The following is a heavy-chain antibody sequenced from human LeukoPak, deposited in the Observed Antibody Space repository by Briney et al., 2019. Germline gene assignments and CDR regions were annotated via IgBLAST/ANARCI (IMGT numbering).Heavy chain of an antibody. J-gene: IGHJ3*01. CDR1: GFTFSSYS. CDR3: AKDRPGGPPLL. V-gene: IGHV3-66*01. CDR2: IYSGGNI. Sequence: GGSLRLSCAASGFTFSSYSMNWVRQAPGKGLEWVSVIYSGGNIYYADSVKGRFTISRDNSKNMLYLQMNSLRAEDTAVYYCAKDRPGGPPLLWGQGTMVTVAS. D-gene: IGHD4-23*01.